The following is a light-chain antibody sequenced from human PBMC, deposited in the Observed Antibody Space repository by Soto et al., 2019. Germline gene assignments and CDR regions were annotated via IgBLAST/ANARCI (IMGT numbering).Light chain of an antibody. CDR2: GAY. CDR3: KKYGIALC. CDR1: QSVSSSF. J-gene: IGKJ1*01. Sequence: IVLTQSPGTLSLSPGERATLSCRASQSVSSSFFAWYQPQPGQPHSLLISGAYKRATGILDRFSGSGSGTDFTLTISRLEPEEFAVYYCKKYGIALCFGQGTKG. V-gene: IGKV3-20*01.